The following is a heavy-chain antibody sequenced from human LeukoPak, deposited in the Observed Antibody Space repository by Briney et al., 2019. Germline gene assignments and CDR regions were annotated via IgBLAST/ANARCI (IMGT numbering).Heavy chain of an antibody. J-gene: IGHJ4*02. CDR1: GFTFSSYA. Sequence: PGGSLRLSCAASGFTFSSYAMNWVRQAPGKGLEWVSSISSSSSYIYYADSVKGRFTISRDNAKNSLYLQMNSLRAEDTAVYYCARGRPGYSNGLDCWGQGTLVTVSS. CDR3: ARGRPGYSNGLDC. D-gene: IGHD5-18*01. V-gene: IGHV3-21*01. CDR2: ISSSSSYI.